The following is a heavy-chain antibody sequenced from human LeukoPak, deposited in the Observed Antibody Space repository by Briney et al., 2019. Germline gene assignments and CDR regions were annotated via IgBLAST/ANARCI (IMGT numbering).Heavy chain of an antibody. Sequence: ASETLSLTCTVSGGSISSGSYYWGWIRQPAGKGLEWIGRFYTSGSTNYNPSLKSRVTISGDTSKNQFSLKLSSVTAADTAVYYCARYSGYDSNWFDPWGQGTLVTVSS. CDR3: ARYSGYDSNWFDP. J-gene: IGHJ5*02. CDR1: GGSISSGSYY. D-gene: IGHD5-12*01. CDR2: FYTSGST. V-gene: IGHV4-61*02.